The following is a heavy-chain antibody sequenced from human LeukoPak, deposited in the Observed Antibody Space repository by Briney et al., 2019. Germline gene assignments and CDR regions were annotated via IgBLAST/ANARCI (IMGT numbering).Heavy chain of an antibody. CDR1: GYTFTSYG. Sequence: ASVKVSCKASGYTFTSYGISWVRQAPGQGLEWMGWISAYNGNTNYAQKLQGRVTMTTDTSTSTAYMELRSLRSDDTAVYYCARETYYDFWSGHRRIYYYGMDVWGQGTTVTVSS. V-gene: IGHV1-18*01. J-gene: IGHJ6*02. D-gene: IGHD3-3*01. CDR2: ISAYNGNT. CDR3: ARETYYDFWSGHRRIYYYGMDV.